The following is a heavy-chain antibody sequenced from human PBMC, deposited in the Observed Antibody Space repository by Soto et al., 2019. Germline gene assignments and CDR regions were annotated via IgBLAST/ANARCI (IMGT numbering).Heavy chain of an antibody. CDR3: ARAVPDGRYSGNDYYAMDV. CDR1: RGTFGSYA. V-gene: IGHV1-69*06. D-gene: IGHD5-12*01. Sequence: QVQLVQSGPEVQKPGSSVKVSCRASRGTFGSYAISWVRQAPGQGLEWMGRIIPMFGTTKYAQRFQGRVTITADRSTNTAYMEVSSLRSADTAVYYCARAVPDGRYSGNDYYAMDVWGPGTAVTVSS. J-gene: IGHJ6*02. CDR2: IIPMFGTT.